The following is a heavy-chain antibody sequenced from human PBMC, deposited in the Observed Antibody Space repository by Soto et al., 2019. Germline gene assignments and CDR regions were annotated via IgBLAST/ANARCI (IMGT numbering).Heavy chain of an antibody. D-gene: IGHD6-19*01. CDR3: IKASTVAGVGGYR. Sequence: EVQLVESGGGLVQPGGSLRLSCAASGFAFSSYWMHWVRQVPGKGPVWVSRMSSDGRNATYADSVKGRFTISSDNAKNTLHLQMNGLTDEDTAVYYCIKASTVAGVGGYRWGQGTLVTVSS. CDR2: MSSDGRNA. V-gene: IGHV3-74*01. J-gene: IGHJ4*02. CDR1: GFAFSSYW.